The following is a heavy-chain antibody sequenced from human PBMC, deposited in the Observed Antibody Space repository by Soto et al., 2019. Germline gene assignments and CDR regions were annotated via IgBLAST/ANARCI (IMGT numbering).Heavy chain of an antibody. CDR2: ISYDGILK. D-gene: IGHD3-10*01. J-gene: IGHJ6*02. CDR3: AKDFKVSGGHYGSLNYYYGMDV. Sequence: QVHLVESGGGVVQPGRSLRLSCAVSGFTFSAFGMHWVRQAPGKGLEWVAIISYDGILKYYADSVKGRFTISRDTSKGALYLQINSLTPEDTAVYYCAKDFKVSGGHYGSLNYYYGMDVWGQGTTVTVSS. CDR1: GFTFSAFG. V-gene: IGHV3-30*18.